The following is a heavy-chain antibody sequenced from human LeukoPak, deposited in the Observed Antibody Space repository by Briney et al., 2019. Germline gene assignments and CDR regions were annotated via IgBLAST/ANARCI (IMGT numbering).Heavy chain of an antibody. D-gene: IGHD3-10*01. CDR3: ARSGSGSYYNDYYYMDV. V-gene: IGHV3-21*01. CDR1: GFTFSSYS. Sequence: SGGSLRLSCAASGFTFSSYSMNWVRQAPGKGLEWVSSISSSSSYIYYADSVKGRFTISRDNAKNSLYLQMNSLRAEDTAVYYCARSGSGSYYNDYYYMDVWGKGTTVTISS. J-gene: IGHJ6*03. CDR2: ISSSSSYI.